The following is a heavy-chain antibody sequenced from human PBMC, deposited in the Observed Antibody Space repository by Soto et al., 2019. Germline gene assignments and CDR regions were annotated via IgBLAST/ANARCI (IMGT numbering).Heavy chain of an antibody. CDR2: IKSKTDGGTT. D-gene: IGHD3-3*01. V-gene: IGHV3-15*01. CDR1: GFTFSNAW. J-gene: IGHJ3*02. CDR3: TTEARITTFGVVIMDAFDI. Sequence: PGGSLRLSCAASGFTFSNAWMSWVRQAPGKGLEWVGRIKSKTDGGTTDYAAPVKGRFTISRDDSKNTLYLQMNSLKTEDTAVYYCTTEARITTFGVVIMDAFDIWGQGTMVTVSS.